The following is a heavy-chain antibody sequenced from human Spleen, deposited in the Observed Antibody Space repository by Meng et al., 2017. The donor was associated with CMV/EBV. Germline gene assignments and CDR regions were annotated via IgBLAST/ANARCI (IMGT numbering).Heavy chain of an antibody. CDR2: IYDSGNT. CDR3: ARVQWLVYYFDY. Sequence: VSGGSISGCGYYWSWIRQCTEKGLEWIGYIYDSGNTYYNPSLKNRVTISVDTSKNQFSLKVNSVTAADTAVYYCARVQWLVYYFDYWGQGTLVTVSS. V-gene: IGHV4-31*02. CDR1: GGSISGCGYY. D-gene: IGHD6-19*01. J-gene: IGHJ4*02.